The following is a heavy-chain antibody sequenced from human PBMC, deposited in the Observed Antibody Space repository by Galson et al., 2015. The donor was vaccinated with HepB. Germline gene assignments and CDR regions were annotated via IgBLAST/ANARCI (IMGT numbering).Heavy chain of an antibody. Sequence: SLRLSCAASGFTFSSYGMHWVRQAPGKGLEWVAVIWYDGSNKYYADSVKGRFTISRDNSKNTLYLQMNSLRAEDTAVYYCARARPGEYSSGWYDAFDIWGQGTMVTVSS. CDR2: IWYDGSNK. CDR1: GFTFSSYG. V-gene: IGHV3-33*01. D-gene: IGHD6-19*01. CDR3: ARARPGEYSSGWYDAFDI. J-gene: IGHJ3*02.